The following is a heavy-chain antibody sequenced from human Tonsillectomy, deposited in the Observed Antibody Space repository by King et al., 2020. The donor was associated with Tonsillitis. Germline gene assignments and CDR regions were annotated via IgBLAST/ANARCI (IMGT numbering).Heavy chain of an antibody. D-gene: IGHD4-23*01. Sequence: VQLVESGTEMKKPGASVKVSCKASGYPFISFGISWVRQAPGQGLEWMGWISAYNGNTNYAQKLQGRVTLTTDTSTSTAYMELRSLRSDDTAGYYCARGVATVIPYYMDVWGKGTAVTVSS. J-gene: IGHJ6*03. V-gene: IGHV1-18*01. CDR1: GYPFISFG. CDR3: ARGVATVIPYYMDV. CDR2: ISAYNGNT.